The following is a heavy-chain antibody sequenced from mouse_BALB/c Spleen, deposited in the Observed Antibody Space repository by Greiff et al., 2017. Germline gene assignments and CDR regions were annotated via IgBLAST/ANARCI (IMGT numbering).Heavy chain of an antibody. CDR3: TRLRIYYYGSSYGVLAMDY. D-gene: IGHD1-1*01. J-gene: IGHJ4*01. CDR2: INPSNGGT. Sequence: VKVVESGAELVKPGASVKLSCKASGYTFTSYYMYWVKQRPGQGLEWIGEINPSNGGTNFNEKFKSKATLTVDKSSSTAYMQLSSLTSEDSAVYYCTRLRIYYYGSSYGVLAMDYWGQGTSVTVSS. V-gene: IGHV1S81*02. CDR1: GYTFTSYY.